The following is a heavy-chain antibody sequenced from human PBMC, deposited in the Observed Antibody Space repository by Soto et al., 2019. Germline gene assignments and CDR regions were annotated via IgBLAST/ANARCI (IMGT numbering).Heavy chain of an antibody. CDR2: INPNSGNT. CDR3: ARDPFKAAAGINWFDP. D-gene: IGHD6-13*01. V-gene: IGHV1-8*02. Sequence: ASVKVSCKASGYTFTGYYMHWVRQAPGQGLEWMGWINPNSGNTGYAQKFQGRVTMTRNTSTSTAYMELRSLRSDDTAVYYCARDPFKAAAGINWFDPWGQGTLVTVSS. CDR1: GYTFTGYY. J-gene: IGHJ5*02.